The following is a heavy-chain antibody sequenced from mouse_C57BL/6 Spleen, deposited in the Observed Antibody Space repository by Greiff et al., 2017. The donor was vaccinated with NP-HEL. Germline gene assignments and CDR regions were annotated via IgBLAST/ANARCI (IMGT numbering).Heavy chain of an antibody. CDR3: ARGTLGYGSSYDYFDY. Sequence: EVQRVESGPELVKPGASVKIPCKASGYTFTDYNMDWVKQSHGKSLEWIGDINPNNGGTIYNQKFKGKATLTVDKSSSTAYMELRSLTSEDTAVYYCARGTLGYGSSYDYFDYWGQGTTLTVSS. V-gene: IGHV1-18*01. CDR2: INPNNGGT. J-gene: IGHJ2*01. CDR1: GYTFTDYN. D-gene: IGHD1-1*01.